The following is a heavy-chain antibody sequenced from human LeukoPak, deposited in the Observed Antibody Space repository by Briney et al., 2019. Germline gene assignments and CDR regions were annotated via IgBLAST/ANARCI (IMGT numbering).Heavy chain of an antibody. J-gene: IGHJ4*02. D-gene: IGHD5-18*01. Sequence: GGSLRLSCAASGFTFSDYTMHWVRQAPGKGLEWVALISWDGGSTYYADSMKGRFTISRDNSKNSLYLQMNSLRTEDTALYYCAKDIGGLWSTFDYWGQGTLVTVSS. CDR1: GFTFSDYT. V-gene: IGHV3-43*01. CDR3: AKDIGGLWSTFDY. CDR2: ISWDGGST.